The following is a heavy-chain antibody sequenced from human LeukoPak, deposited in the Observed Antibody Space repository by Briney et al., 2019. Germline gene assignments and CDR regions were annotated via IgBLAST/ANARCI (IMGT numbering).Heavy chain of an antibody. V-gene: IGHV3-21*01. CDR1: GFTFSSYS. D-gene: IGHD3-9*01. CDR3: ARGGIDSFTFDY. J-gene: IGHJ4*02. Sequence: GGSLRLSCAASGFTFSSYSMNWVRQAPGKGLEWVSSISSSSSYIYYADSVKGRFTISRDNAKNSLYLQMNSLRAEDTAVYYCARGGIDSFTFDYWGQGTLVTVSS. CDR2: ISSSSSYI.